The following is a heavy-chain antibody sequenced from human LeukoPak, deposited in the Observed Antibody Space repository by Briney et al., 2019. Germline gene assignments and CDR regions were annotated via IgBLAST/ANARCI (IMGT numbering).Heavy chain of an antibody. J-gene: IGHJ4*02. CDR2: IRSKAYGGTT. Sequence: GGSLRLSCTASGFTFGDYAMSWFRQAPGKGLEWVGFIRSKAYGGTTEYAASVKGRFTISRDDSKSIAYLQMNSLKTEDTAVYYCTRDPEDIVVVPAAFDYWGQGTLVTVSS. D-gene: IGHD2-2*01. V-gene: IGHV3-49*03. CDR1: GFTFGDYA. CDR3: TRDPEDIVVVPAAFDY.